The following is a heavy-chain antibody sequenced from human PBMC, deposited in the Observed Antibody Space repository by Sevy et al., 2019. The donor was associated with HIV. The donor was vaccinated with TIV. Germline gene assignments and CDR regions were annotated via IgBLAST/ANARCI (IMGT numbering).Heavy chain of an antibody. Sequence: GGSLRLSCAASGFTFSSYSMNWVRQAPGKGLEWVSSISSSSSYIYYADSVKGRFTISRDNAKNSLYLQMNSLRAEDTAVYYCARGALDTAMVTDNLDYWGQGTLVTVSS. V-gene: IGHV3-21*01. CDR2: ISSSSSYI. J-gene: IGHJ4*02. CDR3: ARGALDTAMVTDNLDY. CDR1: GFTFSSYS. D-gene: IGHD5-18*01.